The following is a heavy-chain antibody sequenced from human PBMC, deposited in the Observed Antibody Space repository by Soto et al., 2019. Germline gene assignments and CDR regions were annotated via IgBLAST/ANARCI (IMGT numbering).Heavy chain of an antibody. D-gene: IGHD1-26*01. CDR3: ARVEIGSYDY. Sequence: EVQLVESGGGLVQPGGSLRLSCAASGFTFSSHYMRWVRQAPGKGLEWVANMNQDGSDRRYVDSVKGRFTISRDNAKNSLYLQMNSLRAEDTAVYYCARVEIGSYDYWGQGALVTVCS. J-gene: IGHJ4*02. V-gene: IGHV3-7*01. CDR1: GFTFSSHY. CDR2: MNQDGSDR.